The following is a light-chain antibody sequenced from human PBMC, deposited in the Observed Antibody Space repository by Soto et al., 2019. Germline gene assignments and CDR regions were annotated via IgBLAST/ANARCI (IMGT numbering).Light chain of an antibody. CDR2: SNN. CDR3: AAWDDSLNALV. V-gene: IGLV1-44*01. J-gene: IGLJ1*01. CDR1: SSNIGSNT. Sequence: QSVLTQPASVSGSPGQSITISCTGTSSNIGSNTVSWYQQVPGTAPKLLIYSNNQRPSGVPDRFSGSKSSTSASLATSGLQSEDEADYYCAAWDDSLNALVFGTGTKV.